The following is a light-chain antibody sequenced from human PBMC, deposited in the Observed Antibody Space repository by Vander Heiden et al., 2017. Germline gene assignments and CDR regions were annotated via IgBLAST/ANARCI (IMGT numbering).Light chain of an antibody. CDR2: GGY. CDR3: LKYDSAPRT. V-gene: IGKV1-27*01. CDR1: QGIANF. Sequence: IQMTQSPSSLSASVGDRVTITCRTSQGIANFLAWYQQKPGRAPKLLVYGGYRLQSGVPSRFSGSETGTEFTLTISSLQPEDVAIYYCLKYDSAPRTFGQGTRVELK. J-gene: IGKJ1*01.